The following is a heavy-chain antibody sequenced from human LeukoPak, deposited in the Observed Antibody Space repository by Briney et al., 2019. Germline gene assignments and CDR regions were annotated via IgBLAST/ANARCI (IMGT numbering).Heavy chain of an antibody. J-gene: IGHJ6*03. CDR2: IIPIFGTG. D-gene: IGHD6-13*01. Sequence: EASVKVSCKASGGTFSSYAISWVRQAPGQGLEWMGGIIPIFGTGNYAQKFQGRVTITADKSTSTAYMELSSLRSEDTAVYYCAKSIAAAGDYYYYMDVWGKGTTVTVSS. CDR1: GGTFSSYA. CDR3: AKSIAAAGDYYYYMDV. V-gene: IGHV1-69*06.